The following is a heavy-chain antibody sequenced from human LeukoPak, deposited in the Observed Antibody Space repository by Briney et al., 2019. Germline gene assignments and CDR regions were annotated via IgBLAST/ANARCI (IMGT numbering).Heavy chain of an antibody. D-gene: IGHD5-18*01. CDR1: GFTFSSYG. J-gene: IGHJ4*02. CDR3: AKNSGGYSYAIY. Sequence: GGSLRLSCAASGFTFSSYGMSWVRQAPGKGLEWVSAINGSGGGTYYADSVKGRFTISRDNSKNTLYLQMNSLRAEDTAVYYCAKNSGGYSYAIYWGQGTLVTVSS. V-gene: IGHV3-23*01. CDR2: INGSGGGT.